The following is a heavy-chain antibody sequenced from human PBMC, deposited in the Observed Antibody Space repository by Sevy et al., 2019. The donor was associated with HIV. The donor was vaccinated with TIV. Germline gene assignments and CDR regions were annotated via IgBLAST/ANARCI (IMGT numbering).Heavy chain of an antibody. J-gene: IGHJ3*02. Sequence: GGSLRLSCAASGFTFSSYAMSWVRQAPGKGLEWVSAISGSGGSTYYADSVKGRFTISRDNSKNTLYLQMNSLRAEDTAVYYCAKDRPGYSSGFDDAFDIWGQGTMVTVSS. D-gene: IGHD6-19*01. CDR3: AKDRPGYSSGFDDAFDI. CDR2: ISGSGGST. V-gene: IGHV3-23*01. CDR1: GFTFSSYA.